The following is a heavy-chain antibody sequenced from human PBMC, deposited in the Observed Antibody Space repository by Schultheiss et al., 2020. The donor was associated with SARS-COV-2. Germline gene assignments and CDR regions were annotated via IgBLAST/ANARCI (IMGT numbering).Heavy chain of an antibody. J-gene: IGHJ4*02. Sequence: SETLSLTCTVSGGSISSSSYYWGWIRQPPGKGLEWIGSIYYSGSTYYNPSLKSRVTISVDTSKNQFSLKLSSVTAADTAVYYCARLSTFDDSSGYDYFDYWGQGTLVTVSS. D-gene: IGHD3-22*01. CDR1: GGSISSSSYY. V-gene: IGHV4-39*01. CDR3: ARLSTFDDSSGYDYFDY. CDR2: IYYSGST.